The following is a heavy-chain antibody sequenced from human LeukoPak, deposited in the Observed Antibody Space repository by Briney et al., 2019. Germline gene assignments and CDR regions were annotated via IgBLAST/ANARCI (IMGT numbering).Heavy chain of an antibody. CDR1: DGSINFYY. V-gene: IGHV4-59*08. CDR2: IYYSGST. Sequence: PSETLSLTCTVSDGSINFYYWTWIRQPPGKGLEWIGYIYYSGSTNYNPSLKSRVIISVDTSKNQFSLKLTSVTAADTAVYYCARHAPARSFDYWGQGALVTVSS. D-gene: IGHD2-15*01. J-gene: IGHJ4*02. CDR3: ARHAPARSFDY.